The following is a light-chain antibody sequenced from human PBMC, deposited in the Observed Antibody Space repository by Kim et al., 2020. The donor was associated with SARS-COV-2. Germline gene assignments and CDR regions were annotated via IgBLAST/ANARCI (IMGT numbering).Light chain of an antibody. CDR3: QQYNTYWT. CDR2: RAS. CDR1: QRISVW. V-gene: IGKV1-5*03. Sequence: SASVGDRVTITCRASQRISVWLAWYQQQPGKAPNLLVYRASNLESGVPSRFSGSGSGTEFTLTISSLQPDDVATYYCQQYNTYWTFGQGTKVDIK. J-gene: IGKJ1*01.